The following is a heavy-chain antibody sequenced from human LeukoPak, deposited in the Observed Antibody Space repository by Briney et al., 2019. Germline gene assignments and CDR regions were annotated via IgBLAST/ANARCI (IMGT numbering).Heavy chain of an antibody. V-gene: IGHV5-51*01. CDR3: ARHGHCTNGVCYSNYYYYMDV. D-gene: IGHD2-8*01. J-gene: IGHJ6*03. CDR1: GYSFTSYW. Sequence: GESLKISCKGSGYSFTSYWIVWVRQMPGKGLEWMGIIYPDDSDTRYSPSFEGQVIISVDKSISTAYLQVSSLKASDTATYYCARHGHCTNGVCYSNYYYYMDVWGKGTTVTVSS. CDR2: IYPDDSDT.